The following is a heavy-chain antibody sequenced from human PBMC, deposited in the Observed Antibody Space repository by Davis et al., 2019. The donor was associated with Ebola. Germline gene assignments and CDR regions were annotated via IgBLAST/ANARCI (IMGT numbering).Heavy chain of an antibody. CDR1: GFTVSSNY. CDR2: IYSGGST. J-gene: IGHJ6*02. V-gene: IGHV3-53*01. Sequence: GESLKISCAASGFTVSSNYMSWVRQAPGKGLEWVSVIYSGGSTYYADSVKGRFTISRDNSKNTLYLQMNSLRAEDTAVYYCAKDTSGLLYYGMDVWGQGTTVTVSS. CDR3: AKDTSGLLYYGMDV. D-gene: IGHD5/OR15-5a*01.